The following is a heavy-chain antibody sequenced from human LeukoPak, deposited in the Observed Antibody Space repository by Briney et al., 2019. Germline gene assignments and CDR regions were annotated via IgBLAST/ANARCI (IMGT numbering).Heavy chain of an antibody. CDR3: ARVGLLAFDY. Sequence: SVKVSCKASGGTFSSYAISWVRQAPGQGLEWMGGIIPIFGTANYAQKFQGRVTITTDESTSTTYLDLRGLRSDDTAVYYCARVGLLAFDYWGQGTLVTVSS. CDR2: IIPIFGTA. V-gene: IGHV1-69*05. CDR1: GGTFSSYA. J-gene: IGHJ4*02.